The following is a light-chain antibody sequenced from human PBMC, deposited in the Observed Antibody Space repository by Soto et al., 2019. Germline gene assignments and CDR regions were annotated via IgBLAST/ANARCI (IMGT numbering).Light chain of an antibody. CDR3: QQVNNYPIT. J-gene: IGKJ5*01. CDR2: IAS. Sequence: DIPLTQSPSFLSASVGDRVTITCRASQGIRNYLAWYQQKPGRAPKLLMYIASTLQTGVPSRFSGSRSGTVFTLTISRLQTEDFATYYCQQVNNYPITFGQGTRLEIK. V-gene: IGKV1-9*01. CDR1: QGIRNY.